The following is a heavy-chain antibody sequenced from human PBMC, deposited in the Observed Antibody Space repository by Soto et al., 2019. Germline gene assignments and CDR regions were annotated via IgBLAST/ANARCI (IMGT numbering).Heavy chain of an antibody. D-gene: IGHD3-10*01. V-gene: IGHV3-48*01. CDR1: GFTFSSYS. Sequence: VGSLRLSCAASGFTFSSYSMNWVRQAPGKGLEWVSYISSSSSTIYYADSVKGRFTISRDNAKNSLYLQMNSLRAEDTAVYYCARDAVSSTYYYGSGSYVFDYWGQGTLVTVSS. J-gene: IGHJ4*02. CDR3: ARDAVSSTYYYGSGSYVFDY. CDR2: ISSSSSTI.